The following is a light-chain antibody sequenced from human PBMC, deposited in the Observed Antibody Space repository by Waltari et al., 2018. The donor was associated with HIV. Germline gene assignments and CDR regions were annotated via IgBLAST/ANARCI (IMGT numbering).Light chain of an antibody. J-gene: IGLJ1*01. CDR1: SSHIGYFDY. CDR3: CSYAGSYTYV. CDR2: EVN. V-gene: IGLV2-11*01. Sequence: QSALTQPRSVSGSPGQSVTISCTGTSSHIGYFDYVSWYQQYPGKAPKVIIYEVNQRPSGVPDRFTGSKSGITASLTISGLQGDDEADYYCCSYAGSYTYVFGTGTKVNVL.